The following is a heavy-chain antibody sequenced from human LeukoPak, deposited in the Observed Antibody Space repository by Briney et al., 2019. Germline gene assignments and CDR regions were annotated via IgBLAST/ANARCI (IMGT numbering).Heavy chain of an antibody. CDR2: ISSSGSTI. J-gene: IGHJ6*04. V-gene: IGHV3-11*04. Sequence: PGGSLRLSCAASGFAFSNAWMSWVRQAPGKGLEWVSYISSSGSTIYYADSVKGRFTISRDNAKNSLYLQMNSLRAEDTAVYYCAELGITMIGGVWGKGTTVTISS. D-gene: IGHD3-10*02. CDR3: AELGITMIGGV. CDR1: GFAFSNAW.